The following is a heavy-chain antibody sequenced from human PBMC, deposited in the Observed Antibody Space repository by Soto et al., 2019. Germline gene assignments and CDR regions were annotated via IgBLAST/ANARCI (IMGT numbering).Heavy chain of an antibody. CDR3: ASKMYDSSSSGGKVYSYYYGMDV. J-gene: IGHJ6*02. D-gene: IGHD6-6*01. CDR1: GGTFSSYA. V-gene: IGHV1-69*06. Sequence: QVQLVQSGAEVKKPGSSVKVSCKASGGTFSSYAISWVRQAPGQGLEWMGGIIPIFGTANYAQKFQVRVTITADKSTRRAYMELSSLRYEDTAVYYCASKMYDSSSSGGKVYSYYYGMDVWVQGATGTVSS. CDR2: IIPIFGTA.